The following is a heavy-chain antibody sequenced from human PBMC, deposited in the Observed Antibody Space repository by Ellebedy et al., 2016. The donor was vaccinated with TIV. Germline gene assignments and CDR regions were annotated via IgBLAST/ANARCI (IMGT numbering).Heavy chain of an antibody. Sequence: GGSLTLSCAASGFTFSSYGMHWVRKAPGKGLAWVAGLWFDGDNRYYADSVKGRFTISRDNSKNTLYLQLNSLRAEDTAVYYCAREFDDYFFDYWGQGTLVTVSS. V-gene: IGHV3-33*08. CDR2: LWFDGDNR. J-gene: IGHJ4*02. CDR3: AREFDDYFFDY. D-gene: IGHD2-21*02. CDR1: GFTFSSYG.